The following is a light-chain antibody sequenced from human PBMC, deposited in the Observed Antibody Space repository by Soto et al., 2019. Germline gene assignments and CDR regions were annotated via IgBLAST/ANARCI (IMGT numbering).Light chain of an antibody. CDR2: GAS. V-gene: IGKV3-20*01. J-gene: IGKJ1*01. CDR3: QQYGSSPWT. CDR1: QSVSNNH. Sequence: EIVLTQSPGTLSLSPGERATLSCRASQSVSNNHLAWYQQKPGQAPRLLIYGASSRATGIPDRFSGSGSGTDFTLTISRLEPEDFAVYYCQQYGSSPWTFGQGTKVEIK.